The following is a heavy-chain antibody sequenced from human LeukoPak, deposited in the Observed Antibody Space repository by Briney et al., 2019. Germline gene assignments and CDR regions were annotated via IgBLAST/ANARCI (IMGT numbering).Heavy chain of an antibody. CDR3: ARGLPFDS. CDR2: IYYNGNT. CDR1: GGSISSGDFS. J-gene: IGHJ4*02. D-gene: IGHD2-15*01. V-gene: IGHV4-30-4*07. Sequence: SETLSLTCTVSGGSISSGDFSWNWIRQSPGKGLEWIGYIYYNGNTYYNPSLKSRVTISVDTSKNQFSLNLTSVTAADTAVYSCARGLPFDSWGQGTLVTVSS.